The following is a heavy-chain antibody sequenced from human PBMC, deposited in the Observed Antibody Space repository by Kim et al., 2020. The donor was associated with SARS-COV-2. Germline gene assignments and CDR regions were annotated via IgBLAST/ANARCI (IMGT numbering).Heavy chain of an antibody. V-gene: IGHV4-39*01. CDR3: ARGGRYYDILTGYYNNWFDP. Sequence: SETLSLTCTVSGGSISSSSYYWGWIRQPPGKGLEWIGSIYYSGSTYYNPSLKSRVTISVDTSKNQFPLKLSSVTAADTAVYYCARGGRYYDILTGYYNNWFDPWGQGTLVTVSS. CDR2: IYYSGST. J-gene: IGHJ5*02. D-gene: IGHD3-9*01. CDR1: GGSISSSSYY.